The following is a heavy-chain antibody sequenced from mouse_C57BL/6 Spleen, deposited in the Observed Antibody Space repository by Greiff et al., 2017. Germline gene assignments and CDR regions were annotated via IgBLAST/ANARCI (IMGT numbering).Heavy chain of an antibody. CDR1: GYAFSSSW. Sequence: QVQLKESGPELVKPGASVTISCKASGYAFSSSWMNWVKQTPGQGLEWIGRIYPGDGDTTYNEKFKGKATLTADKSSSTAYMQLRSLTSEDSAVFFYNGSFGYWGQGTLVTVSA. D-gene: IGHD1-3*01. CDR3: NGSFGY. V-gene: IGHV1-82*01. CDR2: IYPGDGDT. J-gene: IGHJ3*01.